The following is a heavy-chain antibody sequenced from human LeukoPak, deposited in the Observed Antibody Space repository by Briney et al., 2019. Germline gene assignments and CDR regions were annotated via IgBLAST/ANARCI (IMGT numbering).Heavy chain of an antibody. CDR2: IDQGGSVR. CDR3: AKLMGIAAAGGRNWFDP. J-gene: IGHJ5*02. CDR1: GFSFSTYW. Sequence: GGSLRLSCAASGFSFSTYWMSWVRQTPGKGLEFVANIDQGGSVRNYMDSLKGRFTISRDNSKNTLYLQMNSLRAEDTAVYYCAKLMGIAAAGGRNWFDPWGQGTLVTVSS. V-gene: IGHV3-7*01. D-gene: IGHD6-13*01.